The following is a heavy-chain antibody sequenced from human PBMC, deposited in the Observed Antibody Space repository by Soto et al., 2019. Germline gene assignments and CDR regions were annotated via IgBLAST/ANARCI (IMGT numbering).Heavy chain of an antibody. D-gene: IGHD6-6*01. Sequence: EVQLLESGGGLVQPGGSLRLSCAASGFTFSSYAMSWVRQAPGKGLEWVLAISGSGGSTYYADSVKGRFTISRDNSKNTLYLQMNSLRAEDTAVYYCAKREGQLVPYYYYGMDVWGQGTTVTVSS. J-gene: IGHJ6*02. CDR1: GFTFSSYA. V-gene: IGHV3-23*01. CDR2: ISGSGGST. CDR3: AKREGQLVPYYYYGMDV.